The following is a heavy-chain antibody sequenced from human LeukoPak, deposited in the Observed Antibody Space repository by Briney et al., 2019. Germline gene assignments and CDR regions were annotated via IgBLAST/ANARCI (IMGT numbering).Heavy chain of an antibody. Sequence: GGSLRLSCAASGFTFSSYAMSWVRPAPGKGLEWVSGIIGSGGITYYAESVKGRFTISRDNSKNTLYLQMNSLRAEDTAVYYCAKEIQIYSSSWYGGVDYWGQGTLVTVSS. CDR3: AKEIQIYSSSWYGGVDY. CDR1: GFTFSSYA. D-gene: IGHD6-13*01. V-gene: IGHV3-23*01. J-gene: IGHJ4*02. CDR2: IIGSGGIT.